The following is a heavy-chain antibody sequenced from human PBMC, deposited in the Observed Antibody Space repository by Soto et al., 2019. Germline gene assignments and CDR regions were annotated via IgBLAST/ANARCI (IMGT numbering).Heavy chain of an antibody. CDR1: GFTFSSYA. D-gene: IGHD2-15*01. CDR3: ASLGSVALFDY. CDR2: ISYDGSNK. Sequence: GGSLRLSCAASGFTFSSYAMHWVRQAPGKGLEWVAVISYDGSNKYYADSVKGRFTISRDNSKNTLYLQMNSLRAEDTAVYYCASLGSVALFDYWGQGTLVTVSS. V-gene: IGHV3-30-3*01. J-gene: IGHJ4*02.